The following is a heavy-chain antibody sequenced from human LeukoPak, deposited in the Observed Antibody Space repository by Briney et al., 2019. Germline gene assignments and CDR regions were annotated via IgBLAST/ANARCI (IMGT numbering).Heavy chain of an antibody. CDR1: GYTFIGYY. V-gene: IGHV1-2*02. D-gene: IGHD3-16*01. Sequence: ASVKVSCKASGYTFIGYYMHWVRQAPGQGLEWMGWINPNSGGTNYAQKFQGRVTMTRDTSISTAYMELSRLRSDDTAVYYCARVIEGGDYLDYWGQGTLVTVSS. J-gene: IGHJ4*02. CDR3: ARVIEGGDYLDY. CDR2: INPNSGGT.